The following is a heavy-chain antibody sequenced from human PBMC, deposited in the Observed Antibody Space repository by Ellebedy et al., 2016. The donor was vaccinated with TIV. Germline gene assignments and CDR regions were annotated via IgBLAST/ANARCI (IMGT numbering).Heavy chain of an antibody. CDR3: AFSAAMDAFDI. CDR1: GSSISSDY. V-gene: IGHV4-59*13. J-gene: IGHJ3*02. Sequence: SETLSLTCIVSGSSISSDYWSWVRQPPGKGLEWIGYIYYTGSTNYNPSLKSRVTISVDTSKKQFSLKLTSMTAADTALYYCAFSAAMDAFDIWGQGTMVAVSS. CDR2: IYYTGST. D-gene: IGHD2-2*01.